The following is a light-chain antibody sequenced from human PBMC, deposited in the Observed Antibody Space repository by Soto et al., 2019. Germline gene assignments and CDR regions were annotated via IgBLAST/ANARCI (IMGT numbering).Light chain of an antibody. Sequence: QSALTQPASVSGSPGQSMTISCTGTSSDVGGYNYVSWYQQHPDKAPKLMIYEVSNRPSGVSNRFSGSKSGNTASLTISGLQAEDEADYYCSSYTSSSNYVFGPGTKVTVL. CDR3: SSYTSSSNYV. CDR1: SSDVGGYNY. J-gene: IGLJ1*01. V-gene: IGLV2-14*01. CDR2: EVS.